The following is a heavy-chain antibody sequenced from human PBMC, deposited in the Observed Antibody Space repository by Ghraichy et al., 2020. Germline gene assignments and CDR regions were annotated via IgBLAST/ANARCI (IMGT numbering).Heavy chain of an antibody. CDR1: GYTFTSYD. J-gene: IGHJ6*02. CDR2: MNPNSGNT. Sequence: SVKVSCKASGYTFTSYDINWVRQATGQGLEWMGWMNPNSGNTGYAQKFQGRVTMTRNTSISTAYMELSSLRSEDTAVYYCARGEGSLYCTNGVCFGVGGMDVWGQGTTVTVSS. D-gene: IGHD2-8*01. CDR3: ARGEGSLYCTNGVCFGVGGMDV. V-gene: IGHV1-8*01.